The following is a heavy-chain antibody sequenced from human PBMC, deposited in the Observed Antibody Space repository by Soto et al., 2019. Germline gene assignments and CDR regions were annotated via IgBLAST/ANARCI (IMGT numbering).Heavy chain of an antibody. V-gene: IGHV3-23*01. CDR3: AKEFLNWNFICILGN. CDR2: IGGNGGTT. CDR1: GFTFSSYA. Sequence: EVQLLESGGGLVQPGGSLRLSCAASGFTFSSYAMSCVRQAPGKGLEWVSTIGGNGGTTFYADSVKGRFTISRDNSKNTLYLQLNSLRAEDTAVYYCAKEFLNWNFICILGNWGQGNLVTVSS. J-gene: IGHJ1*01. D-gene: IGHD1-7*01.